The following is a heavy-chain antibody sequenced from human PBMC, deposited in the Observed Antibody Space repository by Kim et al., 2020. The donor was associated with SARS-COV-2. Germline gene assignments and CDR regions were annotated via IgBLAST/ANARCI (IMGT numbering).Heavy chain of an antibody. CDR2: ISGSGGST. J-gene: IGHJ2*01. CDR3: AKYGGATIGGWYFDL. V-gene: IGHV3-23*01. CDR1: GFTFSSYA. D-gene: IGHD1-26*01. Sequence: GGSLRLSCAASGFTFSSYAMSWVRQAPGKGLEWVSAISGSGGSTYYADSVKGRFTISRDNSKNTLYLQMNSLRAEDTAVYYCAKYGGATIGGWYFDLWGRGTLVTVSS.